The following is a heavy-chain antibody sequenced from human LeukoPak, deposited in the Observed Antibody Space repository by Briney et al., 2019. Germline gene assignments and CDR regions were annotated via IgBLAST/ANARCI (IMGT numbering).Heavy chain of an antibody. CDR3: ASRTGVY. J-gene: IGHJ4*02. V-gene: IGHV3-21*01. CDR1: GFIFTTYS. CDR2: ISSSSTYI. D-gene: IGHD1-14*01. Sequence: PGGSLRLSCAASGFIFTTYSVNWVRQAPGKGLEWVSSISSSSTYISYADSVEGRFTISRDNAMNTLYLQMNNLRAEDTAVYYCASRTGVYWGQGTLVSVSS.